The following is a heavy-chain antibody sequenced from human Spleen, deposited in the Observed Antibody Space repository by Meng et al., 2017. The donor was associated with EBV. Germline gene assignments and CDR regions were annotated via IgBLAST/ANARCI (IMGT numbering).Heavy chain of an antibody. CDR3: ARTLRERLFDWF. CDR2: INHVGST. CDR1: GGSFSDYY. D-gene: IGHD3-9*01. Sequence: QVQLQQWGEGLLKPSETLSLTCAVYGGSFSDYYWSWIRQPPGKGLEWIGEINHVGSTNYNPSLKSRVIMSVDTSKNQFSLRLSSVTAADAAVYYCARTLRERLFDWFWSQGTLVTVSS. J-gene: IGHJ4*02. V-gene: IGHV4-34*01.